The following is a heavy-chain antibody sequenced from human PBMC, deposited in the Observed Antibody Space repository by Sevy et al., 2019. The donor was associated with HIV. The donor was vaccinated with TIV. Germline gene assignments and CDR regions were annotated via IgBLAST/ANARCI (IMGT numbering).Heavy chain of an antibody. J-gene: IGHJ3*02. V-gene: IGHV1-18*01. D-gene: IGHD3-3*01. CDR2: ISAYNGDT. Sequence: ASVKVSCKASGYTFTSYGISWVRRAPGQGLEWMGWISAYNGDTNYAQKLQGRVTMTTDTSTSTAYMELTSLRSDDTAVYFCARGYYDFCSGYYRRDAFDSWGQGTRVTVSS. CDR1: GYTFTSYG. CDR3: ARGYYDFCSGYYRRDAFDS.